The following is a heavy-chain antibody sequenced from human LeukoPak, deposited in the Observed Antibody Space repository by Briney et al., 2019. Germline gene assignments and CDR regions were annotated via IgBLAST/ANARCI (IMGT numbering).Heavy chain of an antibody. CDR2: ISYDGSNK. V-gene: IGHV3-30*18. CDR3: AKVGVAVADVDY. Sequence: QAGGSLRLSCAASGFTFSNYGMHWVRQAPGKGLEWVAVISYDGSNKYYADSVKGRFTISRDNSKNTLYLQMNSLRAADTAVYYCAKVGVAVADVDYWGQGTLVTVSS. D-gene: IGHD6-19*01. CDR1: GFTFSNYG. J-gene: IGHJ4*02.